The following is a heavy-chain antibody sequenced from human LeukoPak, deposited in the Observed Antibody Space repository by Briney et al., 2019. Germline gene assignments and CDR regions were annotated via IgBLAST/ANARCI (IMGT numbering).Heavy chain of an antibody. J-gene: IGHJ4*02. V-gene: IGHV1-2*06. CDR2: INPSSGVT. Sequence: ASVKVSCKASGYTFTGYYIQWVRQAPGQGLEWRGRINPSSGVTFSTQRFQGRVTMTRDTSINTAYMELSRLTFDDTAIYYCASRAGDSAPCGFWGQGTLVIVSS. D-gene: IGHD4-17*01. CDR1: GYTFTGYY. CDR3: ASRAGDSAPCGF.